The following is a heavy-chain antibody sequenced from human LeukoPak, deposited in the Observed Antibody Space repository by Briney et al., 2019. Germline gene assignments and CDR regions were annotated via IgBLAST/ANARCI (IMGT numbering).Heavy chain of an antibody. CDR2: IDWNGGST. CDR1: GFTFDDYG. Sequence: PGGSLRLSCAASGFTFDDYGMSWVRQAPGKGLEWVSGIDWNGGSTGYADSVKGRFTISRDNAKNSLYLQMNSLRAEDTALYYCARDFLTGATTYFGYWGQGTLVTVSS. J-gene: IGHJ4*02. CDR3: ARDFLTGATTYFGY. D-gene: IGHD1-26*01. V-gene: IGHV3-20*04.